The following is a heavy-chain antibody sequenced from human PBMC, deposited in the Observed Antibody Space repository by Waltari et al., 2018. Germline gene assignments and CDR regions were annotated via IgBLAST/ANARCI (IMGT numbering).Heavy chain of an antibody. Sequence: QVQLVESGGGVVQPGRSLRLSCAAPGFTFSSYAMHWVRQAPGKGLEWVAVISYDGSNKYYADSVKGRFTISRDNSKNTLYLQMNSLRAEDTAVYYCAREILNIAVAGDWYFDLWGRGTLVTVSS. D-gene: IGHD6-19*01. CDR2: ISYDGSNK. J-gene: IGHJ2*01. V-gene: IGHV3-30*04. CDR3: AREILNIAVAGDWYFDL. CDR1: GFTFSSYA.